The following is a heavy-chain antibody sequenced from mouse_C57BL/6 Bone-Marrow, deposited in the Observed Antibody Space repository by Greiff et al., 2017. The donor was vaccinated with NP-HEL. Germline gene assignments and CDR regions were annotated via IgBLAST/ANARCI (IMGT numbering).Heavy chain of an antibody. V-gene: IGHV5-4*01. CDR2: ISDGGSYT. J-gene: IGHJ2*01. CDR3: ARDRGGSSVFDY. CDR1: GFTFSSYA. D-gene: IGHD1-1*01. Sequence: EVQVVESGGGLVKPGGSLKLSCAASGFTFSSYAMSWVRQTPEKRLEWVATISDGGSYTYYPDNVKGRFTISRDNAKNNLYLQMSHLKSEDTAMYYCARDRGGSSVFDYWGQGTTLTVSS.